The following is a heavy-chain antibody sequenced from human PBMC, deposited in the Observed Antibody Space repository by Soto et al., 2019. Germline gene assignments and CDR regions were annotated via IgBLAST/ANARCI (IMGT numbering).Heavy chain of an antibody. CDR1: GFTFSSYS. CDR3: AKRNSGAYPFDD. Sequence: EVQLSESGGGLVQPGGSLRLSCAASGFTFSSYSMSWVRQAPGKGLEWVSIISGRGRTTYYGDSVGGRFTSSRDNSKTTLYLQMNSLRAEDTAVYYCAKRNSGAYPFDDWGQGTLVTVSP. D-gene: IGHD1-26*01. V-gene: IGHV3-23*01. J-gene: IGHJ4*02. CDR2: ISGRGRTT.